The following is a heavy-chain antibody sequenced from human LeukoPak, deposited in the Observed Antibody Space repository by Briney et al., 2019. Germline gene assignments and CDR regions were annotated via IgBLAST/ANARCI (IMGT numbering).Heavy chain of an antibody. V-gene: IGHV4-59*01. CDR1: GGSISPYF. CDR2: ISYSGST. J-gene: IGHJ4*02. Sequence: SETLSLTCTVSGGSISPYFWSWIRQPPGMGLEWIGYISYSGSTNYNPSLRSRVTLSVDTSKNLFSLKLTSVTAADTAVYYCAREGGPYRPLDYSGQGTLVTVSS. CDR3: AREGGPYRPLDY.